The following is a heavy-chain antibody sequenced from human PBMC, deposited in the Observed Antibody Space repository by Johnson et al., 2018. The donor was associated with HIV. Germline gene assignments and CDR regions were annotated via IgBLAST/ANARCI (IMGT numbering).Heavy chain of an antibody. J-gene: IGHJ3*01. CDR3: ARDATPWGGDYCGYAFDL. Sequence: QVQLVESGGGLVRPGGSLRLSCVASTFTFSGYNMAWIRQAPGKGLECLSYISSSGYSTYYTDSVKGRFTISRDNAKKSLFLQMNSLRAEDTALYYCARDATPWGGDYCGYAFDLWGQGTMVTVSS. CDR1: TFTFSGYN. CDR2: ISSSGYST. V-gene: IGHV3-11*04. D-gene: IGHD4-17*01.